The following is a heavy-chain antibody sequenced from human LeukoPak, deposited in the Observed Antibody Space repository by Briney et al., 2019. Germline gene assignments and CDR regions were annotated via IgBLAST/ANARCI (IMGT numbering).Heavy chain of an antibody. CDR2: IYYSGST. J-gene: IGHJ5*02. D-gene: IGHD5-18*01. CDR1: GGSISSYY. Sequence: SETLSLTCTVSGGSISSYYWSWIRQPPGKGLEWIGYIYYSGSTNYNPSLKSRVTISVDKSKNQFSLKLSSVTAADTAVYYCAAEYSYGYNWFDPWGQGTLVTVSS. CDR3: AAEYSYGYNWFDP. V-gene: IGHV4-59*12.